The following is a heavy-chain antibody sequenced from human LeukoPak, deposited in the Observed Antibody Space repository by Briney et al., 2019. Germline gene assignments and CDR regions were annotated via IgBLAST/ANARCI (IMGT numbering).Heavy chain of an antibody. J-gene: IGHJ4*02. Sequence: ASVKVSCKASGYSFTGHYMHWVRQAPGQGLEWMGWINPKSGGTNYAQKFQGRVTMTRDTSISTAYMDMSSLRSDDTAVYYCARGYYGSGSYDYWGQGTLVTVSS. V-gene: IGHV1-2*02. CDR3: ARGYYGSGSYDY. CDR1: GYSFTGHY. D-gene: IGHD3-10*01. CDR2: INPKSGGT.